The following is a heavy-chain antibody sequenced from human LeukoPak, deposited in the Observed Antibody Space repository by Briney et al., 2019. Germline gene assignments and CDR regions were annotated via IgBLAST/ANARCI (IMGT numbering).Heavy chain of an antibody. J-gene: IGHJ2*01. V-gene: IGHV4-59*01. Sequence: SETLSLTCTVSGGSISSYYWSWIRQPPGKGLEWIGYIYYSGSTNYNPSLKSRVTISVDTSKNQFSLKLSSVTAADTAVYYCARGTVAAAWYFDLWGRGTLVTVSS. CDR1: GGSISSYY. D-gene: IGHD6-19*01. CDR2: IYYSGST. CDR3: ARGTVAAAWYFDL.